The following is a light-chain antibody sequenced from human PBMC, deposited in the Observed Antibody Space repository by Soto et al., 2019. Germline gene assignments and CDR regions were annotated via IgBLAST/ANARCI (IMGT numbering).Light chain of an antibody. CDR1: QSISSY. J-gene: IGKJ1*01. CDR3: QQSYSSLGT. CDR2: VAS. Sequence: DLQMTQSPSSLSASVGDRVIITCRASQSISSYLNWYQQKPGKGPNLLIHVASSLQSGVPSRFSGSGSGTDFTLTISSLQPEDSATYYCQQSYSSLGTFGQGTKVEIK. V-gene: IGKV1-39*01.